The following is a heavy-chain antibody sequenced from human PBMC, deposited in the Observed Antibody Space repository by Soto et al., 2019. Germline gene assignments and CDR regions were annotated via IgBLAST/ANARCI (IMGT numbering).Heavy chain of an antibody. D-gene: IGHD2-2*01. Sequence: PGGSLRLSCAASGFTFSSYGMHWVRQAPGKGLEWVAVISYDGSNKYYADSVKGRFTISRDNSKNTLYLQMNSLRAEDTAVYYCAKDPGRVVPAAGSDYWGQGTLVTGSS. J-gene: IGHJ4*02. CDR1: GFTFSSYG. V-gene: IGHV3-30*18. CDR2: ISYDGSNK. CDR3: AKDPGRVVPAAGSDY.